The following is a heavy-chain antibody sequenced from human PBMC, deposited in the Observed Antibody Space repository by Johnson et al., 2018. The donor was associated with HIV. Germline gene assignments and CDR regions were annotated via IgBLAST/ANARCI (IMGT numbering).Heavy chain of an antibody. CDR1: GFTFSDYY. V-gene: IGHV3-11*01. CDR3: ARVGYQLHDAFDL. Sequence: QVQLVESGGGLVKPGGSLRLSCAASGFTFSDYYLSWIRQAPGKGLEWISYISSSGCPIYYADSVQGRFTLSRDNAKNSLFLQMHSLRVEDTAIYYCARVGYQLHDAFDLWGQGTMVTVSS. J-gene: IGHJ3*01. D-gene: IGHD2-2*01. CDR2: ISSSGCPI.